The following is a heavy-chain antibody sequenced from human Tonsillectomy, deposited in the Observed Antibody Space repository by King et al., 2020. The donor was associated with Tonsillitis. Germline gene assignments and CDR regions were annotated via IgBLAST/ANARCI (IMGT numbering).Heavy chain of an antibody. CDR2: IYYSGST. V-gene: IGHV4-59*08. J-gene: IGHJ6*03. Sequence: VQLQESGPGLVKPSETLSLTCTVSGGSISSYYWSWIRQPPGKGLEWIGYIYYSGSTNYNPSLKSRVTISVDTSKNQFSLKLSSVTAADTAGYYCSALNYYYYYMDVWGKGTTVTVSS. CDR3: SALNYYYYYMDV. CDR1: GGSISSYY. D-gene: IGHD6-6*01.